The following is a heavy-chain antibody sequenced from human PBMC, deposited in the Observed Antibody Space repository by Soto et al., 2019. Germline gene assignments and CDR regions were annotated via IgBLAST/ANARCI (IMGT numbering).Heavy chain of an antibody. D-gene: IGHD5-18*01. CDR3: ASGVCSLWLAYYYYGMDV. CDR2: IIPIFGTA. Sequence: SVKVSCKASGGTFSSYAISWVRQAPGQGLEWMGGIIPIFGTANYAQKFQGRVTITADESTSTAYMELSSLRSEDTAVYYCASGVCSLWLAYYYYGMDVWGQGTTVTVSS. V-gene: IGHV1-69*13. CDR1: GGTFSSYA. J-gene: IGHJ6*02.